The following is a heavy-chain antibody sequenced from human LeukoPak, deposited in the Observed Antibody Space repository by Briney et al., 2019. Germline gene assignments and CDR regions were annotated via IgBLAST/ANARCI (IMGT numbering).Heavy chain of an antibody. CDR1: GDSISPSSYY. V-gene: IGHV4-39*01. CDR2: IYFSGST. D-gene: IGHD3-22*01. J-gene: IGHJ1*01. Sequence: SETLSLTCTVSGDSISPSSYYWGWIRQPPGKGLDWIGSIYFSGSTYYNPSLKGQVTISMDTSKNQFSLKLSSVTAADTAFYYCAASSYDSSGPHGSWGQGILVTVSS. CDR3: AASSYDSSGPHGS.